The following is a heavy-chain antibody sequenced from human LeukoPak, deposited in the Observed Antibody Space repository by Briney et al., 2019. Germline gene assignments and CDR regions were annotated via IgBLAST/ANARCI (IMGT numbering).Heavy chain of an antibody. CDR1: GFTVSSNY. Sequence: GGSLRLSCAASGFTVSSNYMSWVRQAPGKGLEWVSVIYSGGSTYYADSVKGRFTISRDNSTNTLYLQMNSLRAEDTAVYYCARDLSSGWYDYWGQGTLVTVSS. J-gene: IGHJ4*02. CDR2: IYSGGST. D-gene: IGHD6-19*01. V-gene: IGHV3-66*02. CDR3: ARDLSSGWYDY.